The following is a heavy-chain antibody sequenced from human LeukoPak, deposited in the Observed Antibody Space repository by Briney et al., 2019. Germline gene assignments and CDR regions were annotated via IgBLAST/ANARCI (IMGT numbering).Heavy chain of an antibody. CDR1: GGSISSGDYY. V-gene: IGHV4-30-4*01. CDR2: IYYSGST. J-gene: IGHJ4*02. CDR3: VRDPVGYDSSGYYAFDY. D-gene: IGHD3-22*01. Sequence: SETLSLTCTVSGGSISSGDYYWSWIRQPPGKGLEWIGYIYYSGSTYYNPSLKSRVTISVDTSKNQFSLKLSSVTAADTAVYYCVRDPVGYDSSGYYAFDYWGQGTLVTVSS.